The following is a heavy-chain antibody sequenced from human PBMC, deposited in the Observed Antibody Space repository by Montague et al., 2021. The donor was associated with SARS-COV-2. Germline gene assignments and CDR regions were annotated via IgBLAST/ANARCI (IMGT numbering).Heavy chain of an antibody. V-gene: IGHV4-39*07. CDR3: ARGWFSPMLVVVIRGPFDY. J-gene: IGHJ4*02. CDR1: GGSISSSSYY. Sequence: ETLSLTCTVSGGSISSSSYYWGWIRQPPGKGLEWIGTIYYSGSTYYNPSLKSRVTISVDTSKNQFSLKLSSVTAADTAVYYCARGWFSPMLVVVIRGPFDYGGQGALVTVSS. CDR2: IYYSGST. D-gene: IGHD3-22*01.